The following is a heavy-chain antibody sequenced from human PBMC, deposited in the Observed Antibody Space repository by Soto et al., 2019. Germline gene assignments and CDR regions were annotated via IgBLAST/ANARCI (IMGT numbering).Heavy chain of an antibody. CDR3: ARQPTIFGVVISAFDI. V-gene: IGHV4-59*08. CDR2: IYYSGST. J-gene: IGHJ3*02. Sequence: QVQLQESGPGLVKPSETLSLTCTVSGGSISSYYWSWIRQPPGKGLEWIGYIYYSGSTNYNPSLKSRVTISVDTSKNQFSLKLSSVTAADTAVYYCARQPTIFGVVISAFDIWGQGTMVTVSS. CDR1: GGSISSYY. D-gene: IGHD3-3*01.